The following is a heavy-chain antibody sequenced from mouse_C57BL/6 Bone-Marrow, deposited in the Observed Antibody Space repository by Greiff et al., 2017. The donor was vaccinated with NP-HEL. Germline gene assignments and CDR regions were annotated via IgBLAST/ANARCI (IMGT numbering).Heavy chain of an antibody. V-gene: IGHV1-55*01. Sequence: QVQLQQPGAELVKPGASVKMSCKASGYTFTSYWITWVKQRPGQGLEWIGDLYPGSGSTNYHEKFKSKATLTVDTSSSTSYMQRSSLTSEDSAVYYCARRDTTVGDYWGQGTTLTVSS. CDR2: LYPGSGST. CDR1: GYTFTSYW. D-gene: IGHD1-1*01. J-gene: IGHJ2*01. CDR3: ARRDTTVGDY.